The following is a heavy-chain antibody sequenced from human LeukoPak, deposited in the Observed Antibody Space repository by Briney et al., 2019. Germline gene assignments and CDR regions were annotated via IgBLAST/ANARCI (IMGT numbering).Heavy chain of an antibody. D-gene: IGHD2-2*01. CDR1: GFTFSSYG. J-gene: IGHJ6*03. CDR2: ISGTAFST. Sequence: GGSLRLSCAASGFTFSSYGMSWVRQAPGKGLEWVSIISGTAFSTYYADSVRGRFTISRDNSKNTLYLQMNSLRAEDTAVYYCARAHCSSTICYGPYYYYYYYMDVWGKGTTVTISS. V-gene: IGHV3-23*01. CDR3: ARAHCSSTICYGPYYYYYYYMDV.